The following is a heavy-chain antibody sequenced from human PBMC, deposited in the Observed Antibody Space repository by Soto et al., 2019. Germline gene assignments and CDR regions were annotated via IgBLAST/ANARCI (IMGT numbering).Heavy chain of an antibody. D-gene: IGHD1-1*01. J-gene: IGHJ4*02. Sequence: EVQVLESGGSLVQPGGSLRLSCAASGFTFSSYAMSWVRQAPGKGLEWVSSISGSGGGTYYADSVKGRFTFSRDNSKNTLYLQMNSLRAEDTAVYYCAKFGMATTKRSPPYYIDYWGQGALVTVSS. CDR1: GFTFSSYA. CDR2: ISGSGGGT. V-gene: IGHV3-23*01. CDR3: AKFGMATTKRSPPYYIDY.